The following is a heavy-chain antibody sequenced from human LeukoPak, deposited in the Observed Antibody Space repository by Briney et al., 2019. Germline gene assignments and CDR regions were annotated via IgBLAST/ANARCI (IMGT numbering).Heavy chain of an antibody. J-gene: IGHJ4*02. V-gene: IGHV3-30*04. Sequence: PGGSLRLSCAASGFTFGTFTMHWVRQAPGKGLEWVAVTSYDQSHKYYTDSVKGRFTISRDNSKNTLYLQMNSLRAEDTAVYYCARDLDTAMVYYFDYWGQGTLVTVSS. CDR1: GFTFGTFT. CDR2: TSYDQSHK. CDR3: ARDLDTAMVYYFDY. D-gene: IGHD5-18*01.